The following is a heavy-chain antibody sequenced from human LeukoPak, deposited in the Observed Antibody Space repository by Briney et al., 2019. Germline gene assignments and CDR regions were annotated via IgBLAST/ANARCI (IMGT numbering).Heavy chain of an antibody. CDR2: INPNSGGA. J-gene: IGHJ3*02. V-gene: IGHV1-2*02. D-gene: IGHD3-22*01. CDR1: GYTFTGYY. CDR3: ARRQYFRQDYYDSSGSMAFDI. Sequence: VASVKVSCKASGYTFTGYYMHWVRQAPGQGLEWMGWINPNSGGANYAQKFQGRVTMTRDTSISTAYMELSRLRSDDTAVYYCARRQYFRQDYYDSSGSMAFDIWGQGTMVTVSS.